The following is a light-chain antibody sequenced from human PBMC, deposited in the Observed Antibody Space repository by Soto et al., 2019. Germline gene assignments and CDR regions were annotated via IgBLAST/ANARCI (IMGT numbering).Light chain of an antibody. J-gene: IGLJ1*01. CDR1: SSDVGGYNY. CDR2: DVS. CDR3: CSYAGSSYYV. V-gene: IGLV2-11*01. Sequence: QSALTQPRSVSGSPGQSVTISCTGTSSDVGGYNYVSWYQQHPGKAPKLMIYDVSKWPSGVPDRFSGSKSGNTASLTISGLQAEDEAYYYCCSYAGSSYYVFGSGTKLTVL.